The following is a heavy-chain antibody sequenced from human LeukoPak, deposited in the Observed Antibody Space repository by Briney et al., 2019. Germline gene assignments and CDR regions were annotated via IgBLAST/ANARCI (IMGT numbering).Heavy chain of an antibody. CDR2: INHSGST. V-gene: IGHV4-34*01. Sequence: GSLRLSCAASGFTFSSYSMNWVRQPPGKGLEWIGEINHSGSTNYNPSLKSRVTISVDTSKNQFSLKLSSVTAADTAVYYCARVGARITMVRGVTTSRNWFDPWGQGTLVTVSS. CDR3: ARVGARITMVRGVTTSRNWFDP. CDR1: GFTFSSYS. J-gene: IGHJ5*02. D-gene: IGHD3-10*01.